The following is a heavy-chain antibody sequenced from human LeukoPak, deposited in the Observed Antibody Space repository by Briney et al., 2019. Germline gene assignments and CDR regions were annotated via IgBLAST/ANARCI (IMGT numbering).Heavy chain of an antibody. J-gene: IGHJ3*02. Sequence: GGSLRLSCAASGFTFSSYWMHWVRQAPGKGLVWVSRINTDGSSTSYADSVKGRFTISRDNAKNTLYLQMNSLRAEDTAVYYCARALTGYSYDAFDIWGQGTMVTVSS. CDR2: INTDGSST. CDR1: GFTFSSYW. D-gene: IGHD3-9*01. V-gene: IGHV3-74*01. CDR3: ARALTGYSYDAFDI.